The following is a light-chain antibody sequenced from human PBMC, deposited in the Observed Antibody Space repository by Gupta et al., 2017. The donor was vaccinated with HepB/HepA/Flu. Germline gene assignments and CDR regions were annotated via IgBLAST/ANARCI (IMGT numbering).Light chain of an antibody. CDR1: QNIGNY. V-gene: IGKV1D-12*01. CDR2: DAY. Sequence: DIQMTQSPSSLSASVGDRVTFACRASQNIGNYFAWYQQKPGKAPKLVIWDAYTLHTGVPSRFSGNRSGTDYTLTINSLQPEDFATYYCLQSNYLPRTFGQGTRLEIK. CDR3: LQSNYLPRT. J-gene: IGKJ5*01.